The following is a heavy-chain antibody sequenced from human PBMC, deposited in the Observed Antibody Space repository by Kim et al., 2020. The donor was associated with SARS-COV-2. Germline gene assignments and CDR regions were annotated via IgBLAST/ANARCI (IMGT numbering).Heavy chain of an antibody. V-gene: IGHV3-30*18. Sequence: GGSLRLSCAASGFTFSSYGMHWVRQAPGKGLEWVAVISYDGSNKYYADSVKGRFTISRDNSKNTLYLQMNSLRAEDTAVYYCAKDYCSSTSCYMYYYYGMDVWGQGTTVTVSS. D-gene: IGHD2-2*02. J-gene: IGHJ6*02. CDR1: GFTFSSYG. CDR3: AKDYCSSTSCYMYYYYGMDV. CDR2: ISYDGSNK.